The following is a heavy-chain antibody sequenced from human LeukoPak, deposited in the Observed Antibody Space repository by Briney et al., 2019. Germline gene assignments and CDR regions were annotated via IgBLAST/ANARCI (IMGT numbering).Heavy chain of an antibody. J-gene: IGHJ6*03. D-gene: IGHD2-15*01. CDR3: GRSRRINASLYYYMDV. CDR2: IRSTGDST. CDR1: GFTFSSYA. Sequence: PGGSLRLSCAASGFTFSSYAITWVRQAPGKGLGWVSSIRSTGDSTFYADSVKGRFTISRGNSKNTVYLLMNSLRTEDTAVYYCGRSRRINASLYYYMDVWGKGTTVTVSS. V-gene: IGHV3-23*01.